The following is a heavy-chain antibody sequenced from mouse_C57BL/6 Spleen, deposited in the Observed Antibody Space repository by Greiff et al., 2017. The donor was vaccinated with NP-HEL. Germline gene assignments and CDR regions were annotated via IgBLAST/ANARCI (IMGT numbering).Heavy chain of an antibody. V-gene: IGHV5-16*01. D-gene: IGHD3-2*02. CDR2: INYDGSST. Sequence: EVMLVESEGGLVQPGSSMKLSCTASGFTFSDYYIAWVRQVPEKGLEWVANINYDGSSTYYLDSLKSRFIISRDNAKNILYLQMSSLKSEDTATYYCARGGGSGYWAMDYWGQGTSVTVSS. CDR3: ARGGGSGYWAMDY. J-gene: IGHJ4*01. CDR1: GFTFSDYY.